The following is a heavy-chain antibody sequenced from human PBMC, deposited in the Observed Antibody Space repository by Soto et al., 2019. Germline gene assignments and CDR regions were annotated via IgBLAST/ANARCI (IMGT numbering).Heavy chain of an antibody. CDR1: GGTFSSYA. CDR2: IIPIFGTA. D-gene: IGHD2-15*01. V-gene: IGHV1-69*13. J-gene: IGHJ6*02. Sequence: SVKVSCKASGGTFSSYAISWVRQAPGQGLEWLGGIIPIFGTANYAQKFQGRVTITADESTSTAYMELSSLRSEDTAVYYCARPDCSGGSCYSDYYYGMDVWGQGTTVTVSS. CDR3: ARPDCSGGSCYSDYYYGMDV.